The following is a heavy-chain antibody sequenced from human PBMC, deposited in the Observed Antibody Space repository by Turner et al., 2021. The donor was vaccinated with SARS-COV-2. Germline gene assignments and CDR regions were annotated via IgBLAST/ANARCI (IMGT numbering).Heavy chain of an antibody. Sequence: EVQLLESGGGLVQPGGSLRLPCAASGFTFSSYAMSWVRQAPGKGLEWVSAISGSGGSTYYADAVKGRCTISRDNSKNTLYLQMNSLRAEDTAVYYCAKADRVMIVVVITLFDYWGQGTLVTVSS. CDR1: GFTFSSYA. J-gene: IGHJ4*02. CDR2: ISGSGGST. V-gene: IGHV3-23*01. CDR3: AKADRVMIVVVITLFDY. D-gene: IGHD3-22*01.